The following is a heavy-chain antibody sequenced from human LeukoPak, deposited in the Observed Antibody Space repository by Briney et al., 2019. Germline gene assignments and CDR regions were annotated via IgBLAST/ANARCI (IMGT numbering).Heavy chain of an antibody. CDR2: ISGSGGGT. CDR3: AKSQRGEKAAARDY. CDR1: GFTFSSYA. J-gene: IGHJ4*02. V-gene: IGHV3-23*01. D-gene: IGHD6-13*01. Sequence: GGSLRLSCAASGFTFSSYAMSWVRQAPGKGLEWVSAISGSGGGTYYADSVKGRFTISRDSSYNTLYLQMNSLRAEDTAIYYCAKSQRGEKAAARDYWGQGTLVTVSS.